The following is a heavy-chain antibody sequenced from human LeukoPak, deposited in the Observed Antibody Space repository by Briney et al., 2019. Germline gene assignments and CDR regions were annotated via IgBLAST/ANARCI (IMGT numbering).Heavy chain of an antibody. J-gene: IGHJ6*03. Sequence: GGSLRLSCAASGFTFSSYEMNWVRQAPGKGLEWVSYISSSGSTIYYADSVKGRFTISRDNAKNSLYLQMNSLRAEDTAVYYCARVADVEIYYYYMDVWGKGTTVTISS. CDR3: ARVADVEIYYYYMDV. D-gene: IGHD3-3*01. CDR2: ISSSGSTI. CDR1: GFTFSSYE. V-gene: IGHV3-48*03.